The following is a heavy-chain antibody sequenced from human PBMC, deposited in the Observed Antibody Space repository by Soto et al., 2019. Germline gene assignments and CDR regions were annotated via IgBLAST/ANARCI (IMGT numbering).Heavy chain of an antibody. J-gene: IGHJ5*02. D-gene: IGHD3-22*01. CDR2: INPNSGGT. V-gene: IGHV1-2*02. CDR1: GYTFTAYY. CDR3: ARGDFDRSGNYNAGWFAP. Sequence: QVQLVQSGAEVKKPGASVKVSCKASGYTFTAYYMHWLRQAPGQGLEWKGWINPNSGGTNYAQRFQGRVTATNDSSISTTYMELSSLGSDDTAVYYCARGDFDRSGNYNAGWFAPWGQGTLVTVSS.